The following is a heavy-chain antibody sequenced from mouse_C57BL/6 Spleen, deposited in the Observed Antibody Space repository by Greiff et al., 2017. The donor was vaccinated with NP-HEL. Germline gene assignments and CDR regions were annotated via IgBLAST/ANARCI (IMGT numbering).Heavy chain of an antibody. J-gene: IGHJ4*01. CDR3: ARRVYYVSSYGAMDY. Sequence: DVQLQESGGGLVQPGGSLKLSCAASGIDFSRYWMSWVRRAPGKGLEWIGEINPDSSTINYAPSLKDKFILSRDNAKNTLYLPMSKVRSEDTALYYCARRVYYVSSYGAMDYWGQGTSVTVSS. V-gene: IGHV4-1*01. CDR1: GIDFSRYW. CDR2: INPDSSTI. D-gene: IGHD1-1*01.